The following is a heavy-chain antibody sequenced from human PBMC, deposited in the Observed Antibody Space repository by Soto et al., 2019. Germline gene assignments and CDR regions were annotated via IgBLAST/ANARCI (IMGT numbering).Heavy chain of an antibody. V-gene: IGHV3-30*18. J-gene: IGHJ3*02. Sequence: GGSLRLSCAASGFTFSSYGMHWVRQAPGKGLEWVAVISYDGSNKYYADSVKGRFTISRDNSKNTLYLQMNSLRAEDTAVYYCAKDDIQDCVVVTAAPSYAFHIWGQRTMVTGSS. CDR2: ISYDGSNK. D-gene: IGHD2-2*01. CDR3: AKDDIQDCVVVTAAPSYAFHI. CDR1: GFTFSSYG.